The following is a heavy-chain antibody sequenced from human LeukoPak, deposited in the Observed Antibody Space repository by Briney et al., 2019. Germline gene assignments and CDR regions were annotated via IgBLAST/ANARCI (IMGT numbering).Heavy chain of an antibody. CDR1: GYRFTNYW. CDR2: IYPGDSDT. V-gene: IGHV5-51*01. J-gene: IGHJ4*02. D-gene: IGHD6-13*01. CDR3: ARREQELGTDS. Sequence: GESLKISCKGSGYRFTNYWIGWVRQMPGKGLEWMGIIYPGDSDTRYSPSFQGQVTISADKSISTAYLQWSSLKASDTAMYYCARREQELGTDSWGQGTLVTVSS.